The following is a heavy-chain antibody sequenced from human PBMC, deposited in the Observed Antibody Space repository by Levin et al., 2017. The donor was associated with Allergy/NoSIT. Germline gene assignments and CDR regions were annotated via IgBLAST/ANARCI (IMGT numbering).Heavy chain of an antibody. CDR3: AHDQQPFGHYYGRDV. D-gene: IGHD3-10*01. CDR1: GFSFSTFA. J-gene: IGHJ6*02. V-gene: IGHV3-30*18. Sequence: GGSLRLSCAASGFSFSTFAMNWVRQAPGKGLEWVALISFDGSNKYYGDSVKGRFTISRDTSKNTVYVQITSLRAEDTALYYCAHDQQPFGHYYGRDVCGRGTTVTVSS. CDR2: ISFDGSNK.